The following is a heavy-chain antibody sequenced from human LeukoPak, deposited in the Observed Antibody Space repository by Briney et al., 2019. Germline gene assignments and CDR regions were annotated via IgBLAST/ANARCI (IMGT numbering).Heavy chain of an antibody. CDR2: LYSAGNT. CDR1: GFTVSSKY. J-gene: IGHJ4*02. CDR3: ARDTYGSFDY. Sequence: GGSLRLSCAVSGFTVSSKYMSWVRKAPGKGLEWVSVLYSAGNTFYADSVKGRFTISRDNSKNTLYLQMNSLKVEDTAVYYCARDTYGSFDYWGRGNLVTVSS. D-gene: IGHD3-10*01. V-gene: IGHV3-66*01.